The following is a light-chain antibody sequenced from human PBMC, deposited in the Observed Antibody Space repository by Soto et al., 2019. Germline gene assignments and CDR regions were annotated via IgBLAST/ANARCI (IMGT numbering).Light chain of an antibody. J-gene: IGKJ2*03. CDR2: DAS. CDR1: QSVTNF. CDR3: QQYNDWSSR. Sequence: DIQMTQSPSTLTASVGDRVTITCRASQSVTNFLAWYQQKPGKAPKLLIYDASTLEDGVPSRFSGSGSGTQFTLTISSVQPEDYATYYCQQYNDWSSRFGQGTKLEIK. V-gene: IGKV1-5*01.